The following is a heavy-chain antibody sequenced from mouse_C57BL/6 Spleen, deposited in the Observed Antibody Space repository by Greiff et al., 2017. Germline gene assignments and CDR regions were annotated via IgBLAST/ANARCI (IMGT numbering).Heavy chain of an antibody. CDR1: GYTFTSYW. Sequence: QVQLQQPGAELVRPGTSVKLSCKASGYTFTSYWMHWVKQRPGQGLEWIGVIDPSDSYTNYNQKFKGKATLTVDTSSSTAYMQLSSLTSEASAVYYCAAGRQAPSYWGQGTLVTVSA. V-gene: IGHV1-59*01. CDR3: AAGRQAPSY. D-gene: IGHD3-2*01. CDR2: IDPSDSYT. J-gene: IGHJ3*01.